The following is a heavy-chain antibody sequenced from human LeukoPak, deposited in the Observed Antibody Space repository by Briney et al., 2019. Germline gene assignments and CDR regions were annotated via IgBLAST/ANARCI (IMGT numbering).Heavy chain of an antibody. CDR2: INHSGST. J-gene: IGHJ4*02. CDR1: GYSISSGYY. D-gene: IGHD5-18*01. Sequence: SETLSLTCTVSGYSISSGYYWGWIRQPPGKGLEWIGEINHSGSTNYNPSLKSRVTISVDTSKNQFSLKLSSVTAADTAVYYCARISVTEGGDYWGQGTLVTVSS. CDR3: ARISVTEGGDY. V-gene: IGHV4-38-2*02.